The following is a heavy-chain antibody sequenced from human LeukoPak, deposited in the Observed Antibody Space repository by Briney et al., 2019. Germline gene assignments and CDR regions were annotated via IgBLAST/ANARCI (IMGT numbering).Heavy chain of an antibody. V-gene: IGHV3-49*04. CDR3: TRDSGSYYGGTGDFDY. CDR2: IRSNLYGGTP. Sequence: GGSLRLSCTASGFTFGDYAMTWVRQAPGKGLEWVGFIRSNLYGGTPEYAASVKGRFTISRDDSKSIAYLQMNSLKTEDTAVYYCTRDSGSYYGGTGDFDYWGQGTLVTVSS. J-gene: IGHJ4*02. CDR1: GFTFGDYA. D-gene: IGHD1-26*01.